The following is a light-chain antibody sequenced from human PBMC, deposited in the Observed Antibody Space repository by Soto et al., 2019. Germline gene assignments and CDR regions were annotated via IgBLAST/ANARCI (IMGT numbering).Light chain of an antibody. CDR2: GAF. CDR3: QQYNLWPHT. J-gene: IGKJ2*01. V-gene: IGKV3-15*01. CDR1: QSVSSK. Sequence: EIVMTQSPATLSVSPGERVTLSCRASQSVSSKLAWFQQKPGQAPRLLIYGAFTRATGIPTRFSGSGSETEFTLTISILQSEYFVVYYCQQYNLWPHTFRHGSKV.